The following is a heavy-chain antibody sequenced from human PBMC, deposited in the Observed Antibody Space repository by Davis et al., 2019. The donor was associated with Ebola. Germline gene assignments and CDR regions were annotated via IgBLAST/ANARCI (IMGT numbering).Heavy chain of an antibody. CDR3: ARRGSTMFNWFDP. V-gene: IGHV5-51*01. CDR2: IYPSDSDT. CDR1: GYSFTSYW. J-gene: IGHJ5*02. Sequence: GESLKISCKGSGYSFTSYWIGWVRQMPGKGLEWMGIIYPSDSDTRYSPSFQGQVTISADKSISTAYLQWSSLKASDTAMYYCARRGSTMFNWFDPWGQGTLVTVSS. D-gene: IGHD3-10*02.